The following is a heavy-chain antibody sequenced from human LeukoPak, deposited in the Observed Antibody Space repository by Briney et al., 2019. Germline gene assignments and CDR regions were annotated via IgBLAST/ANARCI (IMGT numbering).Heavy chain of an antibody. J-gene: IGHJ5*02. CDR3: ARDFSVGFWSGYAHVGWFDP. CDR2: IYTSGST. Sequence: SETLSLTCTVSGGFISSYYWSWIRQPAGKGLEWIGRIYTSGSTNYNPSLKSRVTMSVDTSKNQFSLKLSSVTAADTAVYYCARDFSVGFWSGYAHVGWFDPWGQGTLVTVSS. D-gene: IGHD3-3*01. CDR1: GGFISSYY. V-gene: IGHV4-4*07.